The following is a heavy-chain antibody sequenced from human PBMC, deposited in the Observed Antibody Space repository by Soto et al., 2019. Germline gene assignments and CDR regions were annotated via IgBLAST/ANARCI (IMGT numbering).Heavy chain of an antibody. Sequence: WETLSLTCGVYGGSFSGYQWNWIRQSPGQGLEWIGEINHSGTTKYNPSLESRINLSVDTSKKQFSLKMFSVTAADTAIYYCARGWRFDPWGQGTQVTVSS. CDR2: INHSGTT. D-gene: IGHD1-1*01. CDR1: GGSFSGYQ. V-gene: IGHV4-34*01. J-gene: IGHJ5*02. CDR3: ARGWRFDP.